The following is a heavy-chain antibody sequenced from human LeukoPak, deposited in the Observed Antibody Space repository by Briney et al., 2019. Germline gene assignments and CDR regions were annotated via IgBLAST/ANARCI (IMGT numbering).Heavy chain of an antibody. CDR3: ARGLTELGTAYYYYMDV. D-gene: IGHD7-27*01. CDR2: IIHSGST. V-gene: IGHV4-34*01. CDR1: GGSFSGYS. Sequence: SDTLSLTCAVYGGSFSGYSWSWIRQSPGKGLEWIADIIHSGSTNYNSSLKSRVTITLDTSKNQFSLNPTSVTAADTAVYYCARGLTELGTAYYYYMDVWGKGTTVIVSS. J-gene: IGHJ6*03.